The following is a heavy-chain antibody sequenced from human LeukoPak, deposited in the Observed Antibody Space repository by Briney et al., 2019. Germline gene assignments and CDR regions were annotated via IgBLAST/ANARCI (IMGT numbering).Heavy chain of an antibody. V-gene: IGHV3-23*01. Sequence: GGSLRLSCAASGSTFSSYAVSWVRQAPGKGLEWVSAISGSGGSTYYADSVKGRFTISRDNSKNTLYLQMNSLRAEDTAVYYCAKRPPSFDYYGTNKALFDPWGQGTLVTVSS. D-gene: IGHD5-12*01. J-gene: IGHJ5*02. CDR2: ISGSGGST. CDR3: AKRPPSFDYYGTNKALFDP. CDR1: GSTFSSYA.